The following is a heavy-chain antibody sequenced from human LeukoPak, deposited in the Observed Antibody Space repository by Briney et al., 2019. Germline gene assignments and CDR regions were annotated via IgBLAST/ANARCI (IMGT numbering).Heavy chain of an antibody. CDR1: GFTFSSYW. J-gene: IGHJ4*02. D-gene: IGHD2-2*01. Sequence: GGFLRLSCAASGFTFSSYWMSWVRQAPGKGLEWVANIKQDGSEKYYVDSVKGRFTISRDNAKNSLYLQMNSLRAEDTAVYYCARGRGYCSSTSCYFFGFGYWGQGTLVTVSS. V-gene: IGHV3-7*03. CDR3: ARGRGYCSSTSCYFFGFGY. CDR2: IKQDGSEK.